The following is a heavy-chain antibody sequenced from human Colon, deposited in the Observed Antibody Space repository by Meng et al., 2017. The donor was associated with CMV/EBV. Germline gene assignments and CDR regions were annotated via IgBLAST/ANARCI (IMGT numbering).Heavy chain of an antibody. CDR1: GYNLHPYY. Sequence: QWQVVPFGGERKKPGAQVKVSCKACGYNLHPYYIHWVRQAPGQGLEWVGCMLPKTGALDYAQKFRGRITLTTDKSITTVYMELSGLTSDDTAVYYCIRENWYYDYWGLGTLVTVSS. CDR3: IRENWYYDY. V-gene: IGHV1-2*02. D-gene: IGHD1-1*01. CDR2: MLPKTGAL. J-gene: IGHJ4*02.